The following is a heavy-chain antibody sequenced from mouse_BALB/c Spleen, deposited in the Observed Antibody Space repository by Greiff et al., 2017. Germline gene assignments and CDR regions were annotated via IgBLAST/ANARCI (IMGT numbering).Heavy chain of an antibody. CDR2: ISSGGSYT. V-gene: IGHV5-9-3*01. Sequence: EVHLVESGGGLVKPGGSLKLSCAASGFTFSSYAMSWVRQTPEKRLEWVATISSGGSYTYYPDSVKGRFTISRDNAKNTLYLQMSSLRSEDTAMYYCARIITTATGNYAMDYWGQGTSVTVSS. J-gene: IGHJ4*01. D-gene: IGHD1-2*01. CDR1: GFTFSSYA. CDR3: ARIITTATGNYAMDY.